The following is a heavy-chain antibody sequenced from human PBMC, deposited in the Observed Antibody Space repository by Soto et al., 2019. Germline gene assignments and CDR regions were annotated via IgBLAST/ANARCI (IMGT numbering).Heavy chain of an antibody. D-gene: IGHD2-2*01. J-gene: IGHJ3*02. CDR1: GFTFGSHW. CDR3: ARDSRYCRSLGCKGDAFEI. CDR2: IKEDGSAR. V-gene: IGHV3-7*05. Sequence: EGQLVESGGGLVQPGGSLRLSCAASGFTFGSHWMSWVRHSPGKGLEWVANIKEDGSARYYVDSVKGRFTISRDNAKSSLSLQMNSLRAEDPAVYFGARDSRYCRSLGCKGDAFEIWGQGTMVSVSS.